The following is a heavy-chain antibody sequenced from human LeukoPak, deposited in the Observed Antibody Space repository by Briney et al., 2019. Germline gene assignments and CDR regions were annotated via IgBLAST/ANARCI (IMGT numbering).Heavy chain of an antibody. D-gene: IGHD3-22*01. Sequence: GGSLRLSCAASGFTFSSYSMNWVRQAPGKGLEWVSYISSSSSTIYYADSVKGRFTISRDNAKNSLYLQMNSLRAGDTAVYYCASGYYDSSGYPLVDYWGQGTLVTVSS. CDR2: ISSSSSTI. CDR1: GFTFSSYS. V-gene: IGHV3-48*01. CDR3: ASGYYDSSGYPLVDY. J-gene: IGHJ4*02.